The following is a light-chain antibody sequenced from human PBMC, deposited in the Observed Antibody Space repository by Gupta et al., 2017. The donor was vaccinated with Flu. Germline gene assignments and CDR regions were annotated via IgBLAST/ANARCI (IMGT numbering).Light chain of an antibody. CDR1: SSNIGNNF. V-gene: IGLV1-51*02. Sequence: GTISCSGSSSNIGNNFVSWYQQLPGTAPKLLIYENNKRPSGIPDRFSGSKSGTSATLGITGLQTGEEADYYCGTWDSSLSAVVFGGGTKLTVL. CDR2: ENN. CDR3: GTWDSSLSAVV. J-gene: IGLJ2*01.